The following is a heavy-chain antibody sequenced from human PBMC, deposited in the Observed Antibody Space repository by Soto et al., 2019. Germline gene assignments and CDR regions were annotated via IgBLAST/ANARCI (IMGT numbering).Heavy chain of an antibody. V-gene: IGHV3-53*01. CDR1: GFTVSSNY. CDR2: IYSGGSP. CDR3: ARDRVESGYPEYFQH. J-gene: IGHJ1*01. D-gene: IGHD3-22*01. Sequence: EVQLVESGGGLIQPGGSLRLSCAASGFTVSSNYMSWVRQAPGKGLEWVSVIYSGGSPDYADSVKGRFTISRDNSKNTPYLQMNSLRAEDTAVYYCARDRVESGYPEYFQHWGQGTLVTVSS.